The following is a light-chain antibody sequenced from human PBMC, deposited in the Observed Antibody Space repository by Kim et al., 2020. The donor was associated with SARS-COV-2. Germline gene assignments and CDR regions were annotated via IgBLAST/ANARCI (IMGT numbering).Light chain of an antibody. Sequence: QSALTQPASVSGSLVQSITISCTGTSDDVGTSPYVSWYQQHPSKAPKLIVYDVNKRPSGVSNRFSGSKSGYKASLTLSGLQADDEADYYCCSYTTSRTSVFGTGTKVTVL. V-gene: IGLV2-14*03. CDR2: DVN. J-gene: IGLJ1*01. CDR1: SDDVGTSPY. CDR3: CSYTTSRTSV.